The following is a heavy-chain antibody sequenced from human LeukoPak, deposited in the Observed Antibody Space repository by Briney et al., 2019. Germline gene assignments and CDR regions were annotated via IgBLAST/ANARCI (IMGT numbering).Heavy chain of an antibody. CDR1: GGSINSSNW. CDR3: AREVGRGLFDY. D-gene: IGHD1-26*01. J-gene: IGHJ4*02. Sequence: SGTLSLTCAVSGGSINSSNWWSWVRQPPGKGLEWIGEIYHSGGTKYNPSLKSRVTISVDKSKNQFSLKLSSVTAADTAVYYCAREVGRGLFDYWGQGTLVTVSS. CDR2: IYHSGGT. V-gene: IGHV4-4*02.